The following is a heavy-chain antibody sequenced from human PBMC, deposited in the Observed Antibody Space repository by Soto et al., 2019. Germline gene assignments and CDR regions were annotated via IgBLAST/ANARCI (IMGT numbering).Heavy chain of an antibody. Sequence: QVQLQESGPGLVKPSGTLSLTCAVSSGSISSSNWWSWVRQPPGKGLEWIGEIYHSGSTNYNPSRKSRVTISVDKSKNQFSLKLSSVTAADTAVYYCARGKYYDYIWGSYRRRGGDYFDYWGQGTLVTVSS. CDR1: SGSISSSNW. CDR2: IYHSGST. J-gene: IGHJ4*02. CDR3: ARGKYYDYIWGSYRRRGGDYFDY. D-gene: IGHD3-16*02. V-gene: IGHV4-4*02.